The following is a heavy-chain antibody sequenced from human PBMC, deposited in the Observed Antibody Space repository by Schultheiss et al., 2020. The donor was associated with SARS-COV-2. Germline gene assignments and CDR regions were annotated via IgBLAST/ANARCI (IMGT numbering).Heavy chain of an antibody. J-gene: IGHJ6*02. V-gene: IGHV3-7*01. CDR3: ARWEWEPNYYGMDV. CDR1: GFTFSSYW. CDR2: IKQDGSEK. Sequence: GGSLRLSCAASGFTFSSYWMSWVRQAPGKRLEWVANIKQDGSEKYYVDSVKGRFTISRDNAKNSLYLQMNSLRAEDTAVYYCARWEWEPNYYGMDVWGQGTTVTVSS. D-gene: IGHD1-26*01.